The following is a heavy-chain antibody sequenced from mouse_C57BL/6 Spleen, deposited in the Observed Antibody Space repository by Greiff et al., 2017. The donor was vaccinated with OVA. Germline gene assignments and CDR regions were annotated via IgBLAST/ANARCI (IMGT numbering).Heavy chain of an antibody. Sequence: VQLQQSGAELVKPGASVKLSCKASGYTFTEYTIHWVKQRSGQGLEWIGWFYPGSGSIKYNEKFKGKATLTADKSSSTVYMELSRLTSEDSAVYFCARHETLYYSNYVGYFEVWGTGTTVTVSS. CDR1: GYTFTEYT. CDR2: FYPGSGSI. J-gene: IGHJ1*03. CDR3: ARHETLYYSNYVGYFEV. V-gene: IGHV1-62-2*01. D-gene: IGHD2-5*01.